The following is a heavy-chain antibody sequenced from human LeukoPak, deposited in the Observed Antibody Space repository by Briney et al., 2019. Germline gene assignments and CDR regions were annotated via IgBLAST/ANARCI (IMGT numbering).Heavy chain of an antibody. Sequence: PGGSLRLSCAASGLTFSSYWMSWVRQAPGKGLEWVAKIKQDGSEKYYVDSVKGRFTISRDNAKNSLYLQMNSLRAEDTAVYYCARERSSYYDFWSGYYVFGYWGQGTLVTVSS. V-gene: IGHV3-7*01. CDR2: IKQDGSEK. D-gene: IGHD3-3*01. J-gene: IGHJ4*02. CDR3: ARERSSYYDFWSGYYVFGY. CDR1: GLTFSSYW.